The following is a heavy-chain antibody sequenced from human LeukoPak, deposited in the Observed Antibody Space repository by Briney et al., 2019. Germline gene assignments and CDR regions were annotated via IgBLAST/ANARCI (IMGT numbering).Heavy chain of an antibody. CDR3: AIPPRFGVALELNY. CDR1: GYTFTNYW. J-gene: IGHJ4*02. D-gene: IGHD3-3*01. Sequence: GESLKISCKASGYTFTNYWIGWLRQAPGKGLEWMGIIYPDDSDTRYRPSFQGQVTISADKSISTAYLQWSSLKASDTAMYYCAIPPRFGVALELNYWGQGTLVTVSS. CDR2: IYPDDSDT. V-gene: IGHV5-51*01.